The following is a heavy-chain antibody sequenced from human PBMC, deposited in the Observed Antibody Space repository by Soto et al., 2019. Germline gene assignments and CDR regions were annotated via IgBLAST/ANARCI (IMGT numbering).Heavy chain of an antibody. Sequence: EVQLVESGGGLVQPGRSLRLSCAASGFTFDDYAMHWVRQAPGKGLEWVSGISWNSGSIGYADSVKGRFTISRDNAKNSLYLQMNSLRAEDTALYYCAKALVDILTRVDAFDIWGQGTMVTVSS. CDR1: GFTFDDYA. D-gene: IGHD3-9*01. CDR3: AKALVDILTRVDAFDI. V-gene: IGHV3-9*01. J-gene: IGHJ3*02. CDR2: ISWNSGSI.